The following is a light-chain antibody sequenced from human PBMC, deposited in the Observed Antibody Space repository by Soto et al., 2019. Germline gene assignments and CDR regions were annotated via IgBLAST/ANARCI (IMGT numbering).Light chain of an antibody. CDR1: ESVSSSF. V-gene: IGKV3-20*01. Sequence: EIVMTQSPGTLSLSPGERATLSFRASESVSSSFLTWYQQKPGQAPRLLIYRTSNRVTGIPDRFSGSGSGTDFTLTISRLEPEDFAVYFCQHYGNSLWTFGQGTKVDNK. J-gene: IGKJ1*01. CDR3: QHYGNSLWT. CDR2: RTS.